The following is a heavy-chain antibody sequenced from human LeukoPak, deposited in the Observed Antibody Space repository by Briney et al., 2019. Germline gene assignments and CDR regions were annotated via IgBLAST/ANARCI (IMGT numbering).Heavy chain of an antibody. J-gene: IGHJ4*02. Sequence: SVKVSCKASGGTFSSYAISWVRQAPGQGLEWMGGIIPIFGTANYAQKFQGRVTITADGSTSTAYMELSSLRSEDTAVYYCARGCRDGYNWACSGWANFDYWGQGTLVTVSS. CDR2: IIPIFGTA. D-gene: IGHD5-24*01. V-gene: IGHV1-69*13. CDR1: GGTFSSYA. CDR3: ARGCRDGYNWACSGWANFDY.